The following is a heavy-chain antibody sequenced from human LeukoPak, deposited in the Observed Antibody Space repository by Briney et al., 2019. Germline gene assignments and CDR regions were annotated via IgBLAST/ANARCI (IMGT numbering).Heavy chain of an antibody. CDR1: GYTFTSYG. CDR3: AREKKVVGSDYYYGMDV. Sequence: ASVKVSCKASGYTFTSYGISWVRQAPGQGLEWMGWISAYNGNTNYAQKLQGRVTMTTDTSTSTAYMELRSLRSDDTAVYYCAREKKVVGSDYYYGMDVWGQGTTVTVSS. J-gene: IGHJ6*02. D-gene: IGHD2-15*01. CDR2: ISAYNGNT. V-gene: IGHV1-18*01.